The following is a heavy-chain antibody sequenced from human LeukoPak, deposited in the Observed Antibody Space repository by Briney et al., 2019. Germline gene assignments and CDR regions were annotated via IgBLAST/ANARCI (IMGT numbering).Heavy chain of an antibody. J-gene: IGHJ4*02. V-gene: IGHV3-23*01. D-gene: IGHD3-16*02. CDR1: GFTLSSYA. CDR3: AKDSMGLRLGELSFFDY. Sequence: GGSLRLSCAASGFTLSSYAMSWVRQAPGKGLEWVSGISGSGGGTYYADSVKGRFAISRDNSKNTLYLQMNSLRAEDTAVYYCAKDSMGLRLGELSFFDYWGQGTLVTVSS. CDR2: ISGSGGGT.